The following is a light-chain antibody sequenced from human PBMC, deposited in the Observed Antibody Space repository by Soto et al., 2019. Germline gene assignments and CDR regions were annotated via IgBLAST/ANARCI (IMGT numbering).Light chain of an antibody. Sequence: QSALTQPASVSGSPGQSITISCAGTRSDVGGYKFVSWFQQHPGKAPKLMIYEGDKRPSGVSNRFSGSKSGSTASLTISGLQAEDESDYCCCSSRIFGGGTKLTVL. J-gene: IGLJ2*01. CDR3: CSSRI. V-gene: IGLV2-23*01. CDR1: RSDVGGYKF. CDR2: EGD.